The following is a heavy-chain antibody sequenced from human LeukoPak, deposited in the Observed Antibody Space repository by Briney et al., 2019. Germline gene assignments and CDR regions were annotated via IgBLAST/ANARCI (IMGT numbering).Heavy chain of an antibody. Sequence: PSQTLSLTCTVSGGSITSDGYYWSWIRQPAGKGLEWIGRIYTSGSTNYNPSLKSRVTISVDTSKNQFSLKLSSVTAADTAVYYCARRRHGYSSNWRQGFDAFDIWGQGTMVTVSS. V-gene: IGHV4-61*02. CDR3: ARRRHGYSSNWRQGFDAFDI. CDR2: IYTSGST. J-gene: IGHJ3*02. D-gene: IGHD6-13*01. CDR1: GGSITSDGYY.